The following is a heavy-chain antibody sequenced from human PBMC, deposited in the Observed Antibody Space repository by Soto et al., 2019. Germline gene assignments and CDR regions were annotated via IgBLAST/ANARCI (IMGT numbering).Heavy chain of an antibody. D-gene: IGHD2-15*01. J-gene: IGHJ4*02. CDR1: GGSISSSSYY. Sequence: QLQLQESGPGLVKPSETLSLTCTVSGGSISSSSYYWGWIRQPPGKGLEWIGSIYYSGSTYHNPSLQSRVXXXVXXSKNQFSLKLSSVTAADTAVYYCARHTPAISISDHWGQGTLVTVSS. CDR2: IYYSGST. V-gene: IGHV4-39*01. CDR3: ARHTPAISISDH.